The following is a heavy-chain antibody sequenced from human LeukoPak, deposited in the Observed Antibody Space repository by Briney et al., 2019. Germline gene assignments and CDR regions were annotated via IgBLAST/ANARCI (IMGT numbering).Heavy chain of an antibody. V-gene: IGHV4-39*07. J-gene: IGHJ4*02. D-gene: IGHD3-22*01. CDR1: GGSISSSSYY. CDR2: IYYSGST. CDR3: AREFRDSSGYPGLDY. Sequence: SETLSLTCTVSGGSISSSSYYWGWIRQPPGKGLEWIGSIYYSGSTYYNPSLKSRVTISVDTSKNQFSLKLSSVTAADTAVYYCAREFRDSSGYPGLDYWGQGTLVTVSS.